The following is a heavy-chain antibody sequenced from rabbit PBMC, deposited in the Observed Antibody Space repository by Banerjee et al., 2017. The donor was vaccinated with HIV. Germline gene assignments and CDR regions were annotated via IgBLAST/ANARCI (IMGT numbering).Heavy chain of an antibody. J-gene: IGHJ3*01. CDR3: ASGDADYGGYGYAITRLDL. V-gene: IGHV1S45*01. D-gene: IGHD6-1*01. CDR2: IYAGSSGMT. Sequence: QEQLVESGGGLVQPEGSLTLTCTASGFSFSSNYYMCWVRQAPGKGLEWIACIYAGSSGMTYYASWAKGRFSISKTSSTTVTLQMTRLTAADTATYFCASGDADYGGYGYAITRLDLWGPGTLVTVS. CDR1: GFSFSSNYY.